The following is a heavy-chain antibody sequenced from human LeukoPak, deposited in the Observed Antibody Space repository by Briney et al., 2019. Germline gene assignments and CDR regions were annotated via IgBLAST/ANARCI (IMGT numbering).Heavy chain of an antibody. CDR1: GYTLTEVS. Sequence: ASVKVSCKVSGYTLTEVSMHWVRQAPGKGLEWMGGFDPEDGETIYAQKFQGRVTITEDTSTDTAYMELSSLRSEDTAVYYCATDLYYDILTGIDAFDIWGQGTMVTVSS. CDR3: ATDLYYDILTGIDAFDI. D-gene: IGHD3-9*01. J-gene: IGHJ3*02. V-gene: IGHV1-24*01. CDR2: FDPEDGET.